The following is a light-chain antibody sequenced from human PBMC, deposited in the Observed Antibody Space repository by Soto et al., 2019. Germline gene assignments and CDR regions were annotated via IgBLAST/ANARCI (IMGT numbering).Light chain of an antibody. CDR2: DNT. J-gene: IGLJ2*01. V-gene: IGLV1-40*01. Sequence: QSVLTQPPSVSGAPGQRVTISCTGSSSNIGAGYGIHWYQQLPGTAPKLLIFDNTNRSSGVPDRFYGSQSGTSGSLAITGLQAEDEADYYCQSYEVSRGLVFGGGTKLTVL. CDR1: SSNIGAGYG. CDR3: QSYEVSRGLV.